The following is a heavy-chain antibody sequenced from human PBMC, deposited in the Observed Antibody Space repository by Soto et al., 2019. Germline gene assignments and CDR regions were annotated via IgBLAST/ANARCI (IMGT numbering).Heavy chain of an antibody. D-gene: IGHD4-17*01. CDR3: ASKDTDYGDAHPYYYYGMDV. J-gene: IGHJ6*02. CDR1: GGTFSSYA. V-gene: IGHV1-69*13. CDR2: IIPIFGTA. Sequence: GASVKVSCKASGGTFSSYAISWVRQAPGQGLEWMGGIIPIFGTANYAQKFQGRVMITADESTSTAYMELSSLRSEDTAVYYCASKDTDYGDAHPYYYYGMDVWGQGTTVTVSS.